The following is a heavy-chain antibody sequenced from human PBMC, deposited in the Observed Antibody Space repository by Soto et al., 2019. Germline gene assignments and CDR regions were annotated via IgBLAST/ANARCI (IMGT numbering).Heavy chain of an antibody. V-gene: IGHV3-9*01. Sequence: EVQLVESGGGLVQPGRSLRLSCAASGFTFDDYAMHWVRQAPGKGLEWVSGISWNSGSIGYADSVKGRFTISRDNAKNSLYLQMNRLRAEDTALYYCGKDQGSGWYRGWFEPWGQGTLVTVSS. CDR2: ISWNSGSI. J-gene: IGHJ5*02. D-gene: IGHD6-19*01. CDR1: GFTFDDYA. CDR3: GKDQGSGWYRGWFEP.